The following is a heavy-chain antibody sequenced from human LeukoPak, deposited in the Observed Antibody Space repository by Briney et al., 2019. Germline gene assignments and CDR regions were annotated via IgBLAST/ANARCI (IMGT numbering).Heavy chain of an antibody. Sequence: GESLKISCKGSGYTFTTYWIGSVRPMPGKGLEWMGIIYPGDSDPRYSPSFQGQVTISADKSISTAYLQWSSLKASDSAMYYCVRHGLGSSWFGFDYWGQGTLVTVSS. CDR3: VRHGLGSSWFGFDY. D-gene: IGHD6-13*01. V-gene: IGHV5-51*01. J-gene: IGHJ4*02. CDR1: GYTFTTYW. CDR2: IYPGDSDP.